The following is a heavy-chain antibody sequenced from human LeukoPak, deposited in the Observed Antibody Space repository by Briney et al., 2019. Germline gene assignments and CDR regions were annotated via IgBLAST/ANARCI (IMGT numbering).Heavy chain of an antibody. Sequence: GGSLRLSCAASGFSLSSYGMNWVRQAPGKGLEWVSYISGSGTTIYYADSVKDRFTISRDNAKNSLYLQMSSLRAEDTAVYYCARGRIIGYDFFDYWGQGALVTVSS. D-gene: IGHD5-12*01. CDR2: ISGSGTTI. CDR1: GFSLSSYG. V-gene: IGHV3-48*04. CDR3: ARGRIIGYDFFDY. J-gene: IGHJ4*02.